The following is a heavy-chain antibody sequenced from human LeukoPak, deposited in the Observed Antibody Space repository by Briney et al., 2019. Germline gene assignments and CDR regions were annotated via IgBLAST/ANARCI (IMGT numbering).Heavy chain of an antibody. D-gene: IGHD3-9*01. V-gene: IGHV4-4*07. CDR2: VSTSGTT. J-gene: IGHJ4*02. CDR1: GGSISTYY. CDR3: ARGSYYDTLTGYYRGSFDS. Sequence: SETLSLTCTVSGGSISTYYWSWIRQPAEKGLEWIGRVSTSGTTQYNPSFKSRVTMSVDTPSNQFSLKLSSVTAADTAVYYCARGSYYDTLTGYYRGSFDSWGQGTLVTVSS.